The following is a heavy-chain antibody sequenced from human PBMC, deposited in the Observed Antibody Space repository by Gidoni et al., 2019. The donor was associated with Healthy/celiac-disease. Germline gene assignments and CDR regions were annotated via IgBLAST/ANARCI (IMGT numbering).Heavy chain of an antibody. V-gene: IGHV1-2*02. Sequence: QVQLVQYGAEVKKPGASVKVSCKAAGDTFTGYDMHWVRQAPGQGLEWMGWINPNSGGTNYAQKFQGRVTMTRDTSISTAYMELSRLRSDDTAVYYYARDPAPNIVVVVAATPFDYWGQGTLVTVSS. CDR3: ARDPAPNIVVVVAATPFDY. CDR1: GDTFTGYD. J-gene: IGHJ4*02. CDR2: INPNSGGT. D-gene: IGHD2-15*01.